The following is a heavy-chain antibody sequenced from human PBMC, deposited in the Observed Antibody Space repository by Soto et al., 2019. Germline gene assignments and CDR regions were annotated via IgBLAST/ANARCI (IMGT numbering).Heavy chain of an antibody. CDR3: ARLLFSGGSWFDP. J-gene: IGHJ5*02. D-gene: IGHD3-16*01. V-gene: IGHV4-30-2*01. CDR1: GGSISSGGYS. Sequence: SETLSLTCAVSGGSISSGGYSWSWIRQPPGKGLEWIGYIYHSGNTYYNPSLKSRVSISVDRSKNQFSLKLSSVTAADTAVYYCARLLFSGGSWFDPWGQGTLVTVSS. CDR2: IYHSGNT.